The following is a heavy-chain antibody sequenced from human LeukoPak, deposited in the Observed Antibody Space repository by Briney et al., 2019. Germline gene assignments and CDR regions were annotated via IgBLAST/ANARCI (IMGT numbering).Heavy chain of an antibody. V-gene: IGHV3-21*01. D-gene: IGHD5-12*01. CDR3: ARGPRYSGYEDYFDY. CDR1: GFTFSSYI. CDR2: ISSSSSYI. J-gene: IGHJ4*02. Sequence: PGGSLRLSCAASGFTFSSYIMNWVRQAPGKGLEWVSSISSSSSYIYYADPVKGRFTISRDNAKNSLYLQMNSLRAEDTAVYYCARGPRYSGYEDYFDYWGQGTLVTVSS.